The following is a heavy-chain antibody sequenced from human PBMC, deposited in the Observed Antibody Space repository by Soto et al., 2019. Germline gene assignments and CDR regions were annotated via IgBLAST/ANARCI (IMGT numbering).Heavy chain of an antibody. V-gene: IGHV4-30-4*01. Sequence: QVQLQESGPGLVKPSQTLSLTCTVSGGSISSGDYYWSWIRQPPGKGLEWIGYIYYSGSTYYNPSLKRRVTISVDTSKNQFSLKLSSVTAADTAVYYCARDSYIVTGYYTLFDYWGQGTLVTVSS. CDR3: ARDSYIVTGYYTLFDY. CDR2: IYYSGST. CDR1: GGSISSGDYY. J-gene: IGHJ4*02. D-gene: IGHD3-9*01.